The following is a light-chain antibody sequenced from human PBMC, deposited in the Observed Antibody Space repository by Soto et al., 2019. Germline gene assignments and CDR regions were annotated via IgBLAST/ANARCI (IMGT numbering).Light chain of an antibody. J-gene: IGKJ5*01. V-gene: IGKV1-39*01. CDR3: QQCHATPLT. CDR2: GAT. Sequence: DIQRTQSPSSLSASVVDRVTITCRASQAIGNYLNWYQQKPGKAPNLLIFGATTLQSGVPSRFSGSGYGTNFTLIISVLQPEDFAIYYCQQCHATPLTFGQGTRLEI. CDR1: QAIGNY.